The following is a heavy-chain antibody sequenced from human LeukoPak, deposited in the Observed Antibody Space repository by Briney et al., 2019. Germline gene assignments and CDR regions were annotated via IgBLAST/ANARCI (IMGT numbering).Heavy chain of an antibody. D-gene: IGHD6-19*01. Sequence: TGGSLRLSCAASGFTFSSYAMHWVRHAPGKGLEWVSGISWNSGSIGYADSVKGRFTISRDNAKNSLYLQMNSLRAEDTALYYCAKFGSSGLHWGQGTLVTVSS. CDR2: ISWNSGSI. CDR3: AKFGSSGLH. CDR1: GFTFSSYA. V-gene: IGHV3-9*01. J-gene: IGHJ4*02.